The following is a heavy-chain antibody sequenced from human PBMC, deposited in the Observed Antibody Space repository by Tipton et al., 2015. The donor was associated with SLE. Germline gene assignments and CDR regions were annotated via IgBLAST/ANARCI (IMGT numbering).Heavy chain of an antibody. CDR1: GFTFSSYA. D-gene: IGHD6-13*01. Sequence: SLRLSCAASGFTFSSYAMHWVRQAPGKGLEWVAVISYDGSNKYYADSVKGRFTISRDNSKNSLYLQMNSLRAEDTAVYYCASFIAAAGRVDYWGQGTLVTVSS. CDR3: ASFIAAAGRVDY. J-gene: IGHJ4*02. V-gene: IGHV3-30-3*01. CDR2: ISYDGSNK.